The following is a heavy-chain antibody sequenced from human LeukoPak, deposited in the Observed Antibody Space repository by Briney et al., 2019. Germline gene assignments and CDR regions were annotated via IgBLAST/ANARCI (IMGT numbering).Heavy chain of an antibody. CDR3: AREGYSSGWYRGYFDL. J-gene: IGHJ2*01. CDR1: GGSFSGYY. D-gene: IGHD6-19*01. V-gene: IGHV4-34*01. CDR2: INHSGST. Sequence: SETLSLTCAVYGGSFSGYYWSWIRQPPGKGLEWIGEINHSGSTNYNPSLKSRVTISVDTSKNQFSLKLSSVTAADTAVYYCAREGYSSGWYRGYFDLWGRGTLVTVSS.